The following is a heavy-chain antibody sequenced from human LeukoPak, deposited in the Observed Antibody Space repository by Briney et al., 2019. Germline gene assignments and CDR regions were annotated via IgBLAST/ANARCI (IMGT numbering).Heavy chain of an antibody. V-gene: IGHV4-59*01. CDR2: IYYSGST. D-gene: IGHD6-19*01. CDR1: GGSISSYY. J-gene: IGHJ5*02. CDR3: ARVAVAGRVRWFDP. Sequence: SETLSLTCTVSGGSISSYYWSWIRQPPGKGLEWIGYIYYSGSTNYNPSLKSRVTISVDTSKNQFSLKLSSVTAAVTAVYYCARVAVAGRVRWFDPWGQGTLVTVSS.